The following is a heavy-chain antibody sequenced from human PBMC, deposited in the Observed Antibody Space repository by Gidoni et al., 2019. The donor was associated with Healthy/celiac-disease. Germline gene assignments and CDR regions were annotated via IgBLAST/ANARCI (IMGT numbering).Heavy chain of an antibody. CDR2: ISGSGGST. J-gene: IGHJ4*02. V-gene: IGHV3-23*01. CDR3: AKDLITMVQGVVTGVDY. CDR1: GFTFSSYA. D-gene: IGHD3-10*01. Sequence: EVQLLESGGGLVQPGGSLILSCAASGFTFSSYAMSWVRQAPGKGLEWVSAISGSGGSTYYADSVKGRFTISRDNSKNTLYLQMNSLRAEDTAVYYCAKDLITMVQGVVTGVDYWGQGTLVTVSS.